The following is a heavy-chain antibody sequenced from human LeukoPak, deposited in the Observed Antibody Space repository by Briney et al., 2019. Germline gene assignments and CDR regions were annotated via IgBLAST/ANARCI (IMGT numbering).Heavy chain of an antibody. V-gene: IGHV3-15*01. CDR1: GINFPKAW. D-gene: IGHD3-10*01. CDR2: IKNKTGGETT. Sequence: GGSPKLPWVDPGINFPKAWMSWVRPAPGQGVEWIGRIKNKTGGETTNYAEPVRGRFTISRDDSKSAVYLQMNSLKIEDTAVYYCTTDLGTYYHGSQRLIPIDYWGQGTLVTVSS. J-gene: IGHJ4*02. CDR3: TTDLGTYYHGSQRLIPIDY.